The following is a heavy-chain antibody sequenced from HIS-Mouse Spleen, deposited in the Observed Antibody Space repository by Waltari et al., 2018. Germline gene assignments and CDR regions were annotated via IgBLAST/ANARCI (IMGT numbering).Heavy chain of an antibody. CDR2: MNPNSGKT. J-gene: IGHJ4*02. CDR1: GYTLTSYD. V-gene: IGHV1-8*01. CDR3: ARGLTGDLDY. Sequence: QVQLVQSGAEEKKPGASGKVSCHASGYTLTSYDINWFRQATGQGLEWMGWMNPNSGKTGYAQKFQGRVTMTRNPSISTAYMELSSLRSEDTAVYYCARGLTGDLDYWGQGTLVTVSS. D-gene: IGHD7-27*01.